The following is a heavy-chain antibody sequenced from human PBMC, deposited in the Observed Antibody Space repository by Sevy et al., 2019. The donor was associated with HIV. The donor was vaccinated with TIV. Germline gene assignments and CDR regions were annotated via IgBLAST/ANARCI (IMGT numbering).Heavy chain of an antibody. J-gene: IGHJ4*02. V-gene: IGHV3-15*07. CDR2: IKIKTDGGTQ. D-gene: IGHD3-10*01. Sequence: GGSLRLSCAASGFSFSNAWMNWVRQAPGKGLEWVGRIKIKTDGGTQDYAAPVKGRTTNSRDDSKNTLYLQMNSLKTDDTAVYYWTTRPYGSTVDYWGQGTLVTVSS. CDR1: GFSFSNAW. CDR3: TTRPYGSTVDY.